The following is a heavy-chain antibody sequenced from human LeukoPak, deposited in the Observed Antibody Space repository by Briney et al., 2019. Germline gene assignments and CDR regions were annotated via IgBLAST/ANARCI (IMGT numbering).Heavy chain of an antibody. D-gene: IGHD3-22*01. J-gene: IGHJ4*02. CDR3: ARIPHYCDSSGYLIYFDY. Sequence: SETLSLTCTVSSGSISTSNYYWGWVRQPPGKALEWIGNIFYSGSTYYSPSLKSRVTISLDTSRNQFSLKLSSVTAADTAVYYCARIPHYCDSSGYLIYFDYWGQGTLVTVSS. CDR2: IFYSGST. V-gene: IGHV4-39*01. CDR1: SGSISTSNYY.